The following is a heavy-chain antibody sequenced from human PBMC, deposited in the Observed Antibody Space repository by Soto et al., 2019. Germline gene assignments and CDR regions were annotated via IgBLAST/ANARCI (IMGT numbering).Heavy chain of an antibody. Sequence: QVQLVQSGAEVKKPGSSVKVSCKASGGTFSSYAISWVRQAPGQGLEWMGGIIPIFGTANYAQKFQGRVTITADESTSTAYMELCSLRSEDTAVYYCARSEQQLVRDYYYYGMDVWGQGTTVTVSS. D-gene: IGHD6-13*01. V-gene: IGHV1-69*12. CDR1: GGTFSSYA. CDR3: ARSEQQLVRDYYYYGMDV. CDR2: IIPIFGTA. J-gene: IGHJ6*02.